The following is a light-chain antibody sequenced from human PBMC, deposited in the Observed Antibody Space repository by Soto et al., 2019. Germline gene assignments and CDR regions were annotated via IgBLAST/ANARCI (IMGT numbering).Light chain of an antibody. CDR3: CSYVGYNNVV. V-gene: IGLV2-23*02. J-gene: IGLJ2*01. CDR2: QVT. Sequence: QSALTQPASVSGSPGQSITISCTGSSSDIGIYDLVSWYQRHPGKAPKLIIYQVTKRPSGVSNRFSGSKSGNTASLTISGHQADDQADYFCCSYVGYNNVVFGGGTKLTVL. CDR1: SSDIGIYDL.